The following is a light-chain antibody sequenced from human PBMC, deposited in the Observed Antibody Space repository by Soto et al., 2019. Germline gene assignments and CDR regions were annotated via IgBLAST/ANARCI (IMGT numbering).Light chain of an antibody. J-gene: IGLJ1*01. Sequence: QSVLTQPAAVSGSPGQSTAISCTGTSSDVGTYNSVSWYQQYPGKAPKLMIHDVSNRPSGVSDRFSGSKSGNTASLTISGLQSEDEADYYCSSYISTSSYVFGSGTKVTVL. CDR3: SSYISTSSYV. CDR2: DVS. CDR1: SSDVGTYNS. V-gene: IGLV2-14*01.